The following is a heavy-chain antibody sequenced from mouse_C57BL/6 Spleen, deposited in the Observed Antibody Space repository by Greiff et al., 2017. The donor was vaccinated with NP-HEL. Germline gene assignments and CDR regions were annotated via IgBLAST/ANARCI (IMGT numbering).Heavy chain of an antibody. J-gene: IGHJ4*01. V-gene: IGHV1-82*01. CDR2: IYPGDGGT. CDR1: GYAFSSSW. Sequence: VQRVESGPELVKPGASVKISCKASGYAFSSSWMNWVKQRPGKGLEWIGRIYPGDGGTNYNGKFKGKATLTADKSSSTAYMQLSSLTSEDSAVYFCAREGLRQGGRAMDYWGQGTSVTVSS. CDR3: AREGLRQGGRAMDY. D-gene: IGHD2-4*01.